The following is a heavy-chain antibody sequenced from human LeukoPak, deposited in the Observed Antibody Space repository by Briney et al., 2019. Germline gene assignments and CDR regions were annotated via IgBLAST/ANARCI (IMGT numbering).Heavy chain of an antibody. CDR2: IRYDGTNK. V-gene: IGHV3-30*02. Sequence: GGSLRLSCAASGFTFSNYGMHWVRQAPGKGLEWVAFIRYDGTNKYYADSVKGRFTIARDNSKNALYLQMNSLRAEDTAVYYCAKYLDRSAYNFDYWGQGTLVTVSS. CDR1: GFTFSNYG. J-gene: IGHJ4*02. CDR3: AKYLDRSAYNFDY. D-gene: IGHD3-22*01.